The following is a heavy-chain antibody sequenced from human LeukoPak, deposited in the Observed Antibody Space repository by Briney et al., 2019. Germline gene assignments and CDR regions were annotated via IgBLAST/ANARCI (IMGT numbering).Heavy chain of an antibody. J-gene: IGHJ3*01. CDR3: ARAYYYDISGPISAFDL. CDR1: GYTFTLYF. V-gene: IGHV1-2*02. CDR2: INPHSGDA. Sequence: ASVKVSCKASGYTFTLYFLHWMRQAPGQGLELLGWINPHSGDAKYEQKFQGRVTMTRDTSITTAYMQLNSLTSDDTALYYCARAYYYDISGPISAFDLWGQGTMVTVSS. D-gene: IGHD3-22*01.